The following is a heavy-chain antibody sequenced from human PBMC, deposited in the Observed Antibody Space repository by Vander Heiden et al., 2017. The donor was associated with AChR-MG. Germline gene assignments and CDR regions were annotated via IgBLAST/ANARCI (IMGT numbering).Heavy chain of an antibody. CDR1: GSTFGSYG. J-gene: IGHJ6*02. D-gene: IGHD4-17*01. Sequence: QVQLVEHGGGEDQPGRSLRHSCAASGSTFGSYGMHWVRQAPSKGLEWVAVISYDGSNKYYAVAVKGRFTISRDNSKNTLYLQMNSIRAQDTAVYYCAKFQDGDYYYGMDVWFQGTTVADSS. CDR3: AKFQDGDYYYGMDV. V-gene: IGHV3-30*18. CDR2: ISYDGSNK.